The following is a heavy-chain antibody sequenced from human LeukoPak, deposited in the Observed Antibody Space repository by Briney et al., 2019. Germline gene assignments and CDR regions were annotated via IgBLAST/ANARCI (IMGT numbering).Heavy chain of an antibody. J-gene: IGHJ3*02. CDR1: GFTFRVYW. CDR2: IEQDGSEK. CDR3: ARDSPSVYYSLGAFDI. Sequence: GGSLRLSCAASGFTFRVYWMSWVRQAPGKGLEWVANIEQDGSEKYYVDSVKGRFTISRDNAKNSLYLQMNSLRAEDTAVYYCARDSPSVYYSLGAFDIWGQGTMVTVSS. D-gene: IGHD3-10*01. V-gene: IGHV3-7*01.